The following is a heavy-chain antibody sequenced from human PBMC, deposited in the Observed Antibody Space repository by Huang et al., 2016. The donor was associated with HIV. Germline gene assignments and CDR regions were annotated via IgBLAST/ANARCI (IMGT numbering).Heavy chain of an antibody. CDR3: AREVVSATGYYYYGMDV. D-gene: IGHD2-15*01. Sequence: QVQLVQSGAEVKKPGASVKVSCKAPGYTFTGYYMHWVRQAPGKGLGWMGWINPKSGGTNYAQKFQGRVTMTRDTSISTAYMELSRLRSDDTAVYYCAREVVSATGYYYYGMDVWGQGTTVTVSS. CDR2: INPKSGGT. CDR1: GYTFTGYY. V-gene: IGHV1-2*02. J-gene: IGHJ6*02.